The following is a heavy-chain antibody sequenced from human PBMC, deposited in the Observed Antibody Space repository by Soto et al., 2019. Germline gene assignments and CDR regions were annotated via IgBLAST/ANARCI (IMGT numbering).Heavy chain of an antibody. CDR2: TYYRSSWYN. CDR3: ARKFPYYVSSYSYLDY. CDR1: RDTPSGNTAA. D-gene: IGHD3-16*01. Sequence: PSQTPSLTRAISRDTPSGNTAASDSSRQSPSRGLEWLGRTYYRSSWYNNYEVSAKSRITVTPDTSKNQYSLHLNSVAPEDTAVYYCARKFPYYVSSYSYLDYWGQGALVTVSS. J-gene: IGHJ4*02. V-gene: IGHV6-1*01.